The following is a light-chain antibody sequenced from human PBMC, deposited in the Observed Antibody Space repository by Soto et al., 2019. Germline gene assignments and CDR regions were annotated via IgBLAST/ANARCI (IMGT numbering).Light chain of an antibody. J-gene: IGLJ2*01. CDR2: EVI. V-gene: IGLV2-8*01. CDR3: SSYAGSNTVL. Sequence: QSALTQPPSASGSPGQSVTISCTGTSSDVGGYNCVSWYQQHPGKAPKLMIYEVIKRPSGVPDRFSCSKSGNTASLTVSGLQAEEEADYYCSSYAGSNTVLFGGGTKLTVL. CDR1: SSDVGGYNC.